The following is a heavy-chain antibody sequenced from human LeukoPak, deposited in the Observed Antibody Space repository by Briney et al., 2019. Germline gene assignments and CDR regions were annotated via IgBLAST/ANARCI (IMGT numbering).Heavy chain of an antibody. J-gene: IGHJ6*03. D-gene: IGHD3-22*01. V-gene: IGHV3-23*01. CDR2: IGGSDGRT. Sequence: GGSLRLSCAASGFTFSTYAMSWVRQAPGKGLEWVSLIGGSDGRTRYADSVKGRFTISRDNSKNTLYMQMNSLRAEDTAVYYCAKDSSSYDWGYMDVWGKGTTVTISS. CDR3: AKDSSSYDWGYMDV. CDR1: GFTFSTYA.